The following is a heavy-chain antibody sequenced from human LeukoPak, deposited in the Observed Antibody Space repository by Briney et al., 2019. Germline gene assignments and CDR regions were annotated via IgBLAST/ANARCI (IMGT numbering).Heavy chain of an antibody. CDR1: GYTLTELS. CDR2: FDPEDGET. D-gene: IGHD5-24*01. J-gene: IGHJ5*02. CDR3: ATDRMGNWFDP. Sequence: VASVKVSCKVSGYTLTELSMHWVRHAPGKGREWMGGFDPEDGETIYAQKFQGRVTMTEDTSTDTAYMELSSLRSEDTAVYYCATDRMGNWFDPWGQGTLVTVSS. V-gene: IGHV1-24*01.